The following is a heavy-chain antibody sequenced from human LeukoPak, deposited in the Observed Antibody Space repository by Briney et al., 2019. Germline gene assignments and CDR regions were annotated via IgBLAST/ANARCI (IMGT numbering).Heavy chain of an antibody. J-gene: IGHJ4*02. D-gene: IGHD1-26*01. CDR3: ARGSSWELGSYFDY. Sequence: SVKVSGKASGGTFSSYAISWVRQAPGQGLEWMGRIIPILGIANYAQKFQGRVTITADKSTSTAYMELSSLRSEDTAVYYCARGSSWELGSYFDYWGQGTLVTVSS. CDR2: IIPILGIA. CDR1: GGTFSSYA. V-gene: IGHV1-69*04.